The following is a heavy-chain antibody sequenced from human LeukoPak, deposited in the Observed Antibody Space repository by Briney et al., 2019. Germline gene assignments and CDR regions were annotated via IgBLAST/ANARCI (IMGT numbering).Heavy chain of an antibody. V-gene: IGHV4-4*07. Sequence: PSETLSLTCTVSGASTTSYHWSWIRQPAGKGLEWIGRMFYSGNTDYNPSLKSRLTMSIDTSKNQFSLKLSSVTAADTAVYFCARDQEHCSGTSCYPYWYDSWGQGTLVTVSS. J-gene: IGHJ5*01. CDR2: MFYSGNT. D-gene: IGHD2-2*01. CDR3: ARDQEHCSGTSCYPYWYDS. CDR1: GASTTSYH.